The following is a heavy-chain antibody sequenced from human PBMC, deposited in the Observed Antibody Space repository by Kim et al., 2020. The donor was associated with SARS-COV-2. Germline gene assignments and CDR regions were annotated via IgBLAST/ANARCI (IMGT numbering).Heavy chain of an antibody. J-gene: IGHJ3*02. CDR2: T. CDR3: ARGDPNDAFDI. V-gene: IGHV4-34*01. Sequence: TNYNPSRKSRVTISVDTSKNQFSLKLSSVTAADTAVYYGARGDPNDAFDIWGQGTMVTVSS.